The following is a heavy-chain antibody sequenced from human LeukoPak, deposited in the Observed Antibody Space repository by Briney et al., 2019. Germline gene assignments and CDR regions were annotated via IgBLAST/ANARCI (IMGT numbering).Heavy chain of an antibody. D-gene: IGHD4-17*01. CDR1: GFTFSTYS. J-gene: IGHJ4*02. CDR2: INQDGSAE. Sequence: PGGSLRLSCAASGFTFSTYSMRWVRQAPGKGLDWVASINQDGSAEYYVDSVRGRFTISRDNAKNSLYLQVNSLRVDDTAVYYCVRLFGGVTTFDYWGQGTLVTVSS. V-gene: IGHV3-7*01. CDR3: VRLFGGVTTFDY.